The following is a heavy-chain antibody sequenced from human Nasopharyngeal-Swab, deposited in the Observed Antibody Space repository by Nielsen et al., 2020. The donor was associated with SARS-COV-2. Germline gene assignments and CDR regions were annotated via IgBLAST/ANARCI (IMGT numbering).Heavy chain of an antibody. CDR2: ISTTSDCI. CDR1: GFTFTDYV. V-gene: IGHV3-21*01. CDR3: VRDGYFDWSFGY. J-gene: IGHJ4*02. Sequence: GESLKISCAASGFTFTDYVMNWVRQAPGKGLEWVSSISTTSDCIYYADSVKGRFTISRDNARNSLHLQMHSLRAEDTAVYYCVRDGYFDWSFGYWGQGTLVTVAS. D-gene: IGHD3-9*01.